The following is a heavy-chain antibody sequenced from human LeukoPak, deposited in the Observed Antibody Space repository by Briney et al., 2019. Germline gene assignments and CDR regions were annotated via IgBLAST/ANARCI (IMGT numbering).Heavy chain of an antibody. J-gene: IGHJ4*02. D-gene: IGHD4-23*01. CDR1: GGSISITSYY. Sequence: SETLSLTCTVPGGSISITSYYWGWIRQPPGKGLEWIGSMYSSGSTYYNPSLKSRVTISVDTSKNQFSLKLSSVTAADTAVYYCARDSYGGIDYWGQGTLVTVSS. V-gene: IGHV4-39*07. CDR3: ARDSYGGIDY. CDR2: MYSSGST.